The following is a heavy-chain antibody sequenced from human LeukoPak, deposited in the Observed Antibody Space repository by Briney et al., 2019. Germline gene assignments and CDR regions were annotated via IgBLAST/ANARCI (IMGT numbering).Heavy chain of an antibody. CDR1: GFTLNSYW. CDR2: IMKDGGDK. CDR3: VRDRDYYVFDY. J-gene: IGHJ4*02. Sequence: PGGSLRLSCAAWGFTLNSYWMTGVGQAPGKGVEGVANIMKDGGDKQYVDSVKGRFTISRDNAKNSLYLQMNSLSAEDTAVYYCVRDRDYYVFDYWGQGTLVTVSS. D-gene: IGHD3-10*02. V-gene: IGHV3-7*01.